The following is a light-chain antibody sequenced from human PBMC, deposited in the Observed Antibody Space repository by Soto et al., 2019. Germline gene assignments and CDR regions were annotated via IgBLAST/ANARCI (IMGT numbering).Light chain of an antibody. CDR2: DAS. CDR3: QQYVRPLT. V-gene: IGKV3-20*01. Sequence: EIVLTQSPGTLSLSPGERATLSCRASQSVSGSYLAWYQQKPGQAPRLLIYDASSRATGIPDRFSGSGSGTDITLTISRLEPDDFAVYYCQQYVRPLTFGGGTKVEIK. J-gene: IGKJ4*01. CDR1: QSVSGSY.